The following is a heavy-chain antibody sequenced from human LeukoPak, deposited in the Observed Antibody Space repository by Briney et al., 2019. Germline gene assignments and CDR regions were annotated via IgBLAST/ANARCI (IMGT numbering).Heavy chain of an antibody. D-gene: IGHD1/OR15-1a*01. CDR3: ARRSSWDNDFDY. CDR1: GGSISSYY. J-gene: IGHJ4*02. V-gene: IGHV4-59*01. CDR2: IYYSGST. Sequence: SETLSLTCTVSGGSISSYYWSWIRQPPGKGLEWIGYIYYSGSTNYNPSLKSRVTMSVDTSKNQFSLKLSSVTAADTAVYYCARRSSWDNDFDYWGQGTLVTVSS.